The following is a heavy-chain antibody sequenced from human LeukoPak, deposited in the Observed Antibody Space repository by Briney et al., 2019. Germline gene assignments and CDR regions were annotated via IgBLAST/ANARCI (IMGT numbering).Heavy chain of an antibody. CDR1: GGSISSGSYY. J-gene: IGHJ5*02. CDR3: ASGTYYRGFDA. CDR2: IYTSGST. V-gene: IGHV4-61*02. Sequence: PSETLSLTCTVSGGSISSGSYYWSWIRQPAGKGLEWIGRIYTSGSTNYNPSLKSRATISVDTSKNQFSLKLSSVTPEDTAVYYCASGTYYRGFDAWGQGTLVTVSS. D-gene: IGHD1-26*01.